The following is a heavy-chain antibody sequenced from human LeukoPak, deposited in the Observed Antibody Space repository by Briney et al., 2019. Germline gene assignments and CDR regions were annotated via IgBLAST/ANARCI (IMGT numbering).Heavy chain of an antibody. Sequence: PGRSLRLSCAASGFTFSSYGMHWVRQAPGKGLEWVANIKQDGSEKYYVDSVKGRFTIPRDNAKNSLYLQMNSLRAEDTAVYYCARGPQEQWLDYWGQGTLVTVSS. V-gene: IGHV3-7*03. CDR3: ARGPQEQWLDY. CDR1: GFTFSSYG. J-gene: IGHJ4*02. D-gene: IGHD6-19*01. CDR2: IKQDGSEK.